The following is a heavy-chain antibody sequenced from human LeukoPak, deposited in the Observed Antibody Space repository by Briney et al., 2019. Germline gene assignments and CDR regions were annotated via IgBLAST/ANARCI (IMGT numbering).Heavy chain of an antibody. CDR2: ISFSGSPT. CDR3: ARGVVVVVAATGGNWFDP. D-gene: IGHD2-15*01. Sequence: PGGSLRLSCAASGFTFSDYYMSWIRQAPGKGLEWVSYISFSGSPTQYADSVKGRFTISRDNAKNSLYLQMNSLRAEDTAVYYCARGVVVVVAATGGNWFDPWGQGTLVTVSS. CDR1: GFTFSDYY. J-gene: IGHJ5*02. V-gene: IGHV3-11*04.